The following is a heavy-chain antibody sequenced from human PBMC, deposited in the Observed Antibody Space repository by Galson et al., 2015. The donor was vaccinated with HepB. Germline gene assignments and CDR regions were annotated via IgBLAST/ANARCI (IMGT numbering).Heavy chain of an antibody. Sequence: SLRLSCAASGFAFSNYGMHWVRQAPGKGLEWVASISSTSDNIYYSDSVKGRFTISRDNAEKSLFLQLNSLRVEDTALYYCAAQHPAYCGGDCSQFDYWGQGTLVTVSS. D-gene: IGHD2-21*02. J-gene: IGHJ4*02. CDR3: AAQHPAYCGGDCSQFDY. CDR2: ISSTSDNI. V-gene: IGHV3-21*01. CDR1: GFAFSNYG.